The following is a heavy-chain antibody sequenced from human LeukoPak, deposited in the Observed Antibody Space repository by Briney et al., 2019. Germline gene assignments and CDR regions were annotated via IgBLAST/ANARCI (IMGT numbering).Heavy chain of an antibody. CDR1: GFTFSRYW. CDR2: IYSGGST. D-gene: IGHD6-19*01. CDR3: ARGSIAVAGGFDY. V-gene: IGHV3-53*01. Sequence: GGPLRLSCAASGFTFSRYWMSWVRQAPGKGLEWVSVIYSGGSTYYADSVKGRFTISRDNSKNTLYLQMNSLRAEDTAVYYCARGSIAVAGGFDYWGQGTLVTVSS. J-gene: IGHJ4*02.